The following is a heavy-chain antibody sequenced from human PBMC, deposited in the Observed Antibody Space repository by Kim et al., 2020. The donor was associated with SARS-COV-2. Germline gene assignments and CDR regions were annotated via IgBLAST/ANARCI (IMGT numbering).Heavy chain of an antibody. D-gene: IGHD1-20*01. J-gene: IGHJ4*02. CDR3: TLEDPGITGTTGGDY. V-gene: IGHV3-73*01. Sequence: ASVKGRFTISRDDSKNTAYLQMNSLKTEDTAVYYCTLEDPGITGTTGGDYWGQGTLVTVSS.